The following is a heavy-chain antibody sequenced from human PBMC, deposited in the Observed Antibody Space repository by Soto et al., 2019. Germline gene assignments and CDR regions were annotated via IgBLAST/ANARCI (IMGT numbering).Heavy chain of an antibody. CDR2: IYRGGST. D-gene: IGHD3-3*01. CDR1: GFSVSSYY. CDR3: ARATEWNALDI. Sequence: DVQLVETGGGWIQPGGSLRLSCAASGFSVSSYYMNWVRQDPGKGLEWVSVIYRGGSTYYADSVRGRFTISRDNSENTLFLQMNSLRAEDTAVYYCARATEWNALDIWGQGTMVTVSS. V-gene: IGHV3-53*02. J-gene: IGHJ3*02.